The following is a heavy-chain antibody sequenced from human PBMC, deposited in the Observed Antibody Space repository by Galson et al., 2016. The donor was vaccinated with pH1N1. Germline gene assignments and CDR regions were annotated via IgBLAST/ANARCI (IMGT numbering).Heavy chain of an antibody. V-gene: IGHV1-69*04. Sequence: SVKVSCKASGGTFSSYAISWVRQAPGQGLEWMGRIIPIIGIENYAQNFQGRVTITADESTSTAYMELSSLRSEDTAVYYCASYREGHNSPFNYWGQGTLVTVSS. CDR2: IIPIIGIE. CDR3: ASYREGHNSPFNY. J-gene: IGHJ4*02. D-gene: IGHD5-24*01. CDR1: GGTFSSYA.